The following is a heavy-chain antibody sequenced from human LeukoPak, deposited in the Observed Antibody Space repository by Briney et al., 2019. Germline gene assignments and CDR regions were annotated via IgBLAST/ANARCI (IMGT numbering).Heavy chain of an antibody. V-gene: IGHV6-1*01. J-gene: IGHJ3*02. CDR2: TYYMSKWYI. CDR3: ARDALVVPAARGIFDI. Sequence: SQTLSLTCAISGDSASSNRGAWNWIRQSPSRGLEWLGRTYYMSKWYIDYAVYVKSRITINTDTSKNQMSLQLNSVTPEDTAVYYCARDALVVPAARGIFDIWGQGTMVTVSS. CDR1: GDSASSNRGA. D-gene: IGHD2-2*01.